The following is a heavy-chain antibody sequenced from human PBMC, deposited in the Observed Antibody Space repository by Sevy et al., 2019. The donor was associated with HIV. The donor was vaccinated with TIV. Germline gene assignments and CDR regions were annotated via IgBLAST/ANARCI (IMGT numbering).Heavy chain of an antibody. V-gene: IGHV3-15*01. CDR3: TTEGAD. J-gene: IGHJ1*01. CDR1: GFSFSDAW. Sequence: GGSLRLSCAASGFSFSDAWPSWVRQVPGKGLEWVGRVRSKGDGGTAEYAAPVKGRFTIARDDSKNTMYVQMNNLKNEDTGIYYCTTEGADWGQGTLVTVSS. CDR2: VRSKGDGGTA.